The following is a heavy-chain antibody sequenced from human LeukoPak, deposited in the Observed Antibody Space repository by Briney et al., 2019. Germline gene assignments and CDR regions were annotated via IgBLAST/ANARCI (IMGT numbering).Heavy chain of an antibody. Sequence: ESLSLTCAVYGGSFSGYYWNWVRQATGNGLEWVSYISSSSTIYYADSVKGRFTISRDNAKNSLYLQMNSLRAEDTAVYYCAREDIVVVVAALRSGMDVWGQGTTVTVSS. CDR2: ISSSSTI. V-gene: IGHV3-48*01. CDR1: GGSFSGYY. J-gene: IGHJ6*02. D-gene: IGHD2-15*01. CDR3: AREDIVVVVAALRSGMDV.